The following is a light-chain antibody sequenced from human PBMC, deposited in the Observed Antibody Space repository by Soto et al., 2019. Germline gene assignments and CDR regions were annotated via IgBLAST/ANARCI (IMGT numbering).Light chain of an antibody. CDR2: EVS. J-gene: IGLJ2*01. CDR1: RSDVGGYNY. Sequence: QSVLTQPASVSGSPGQWITISCTGTRSDVGGYNYVSWYQQHPGKAPKLMIYEVSNRPSGVSNRFSGSKSGNTASLTISGLLAEEEADYYCSSSTSRSTPVVFGGGTQLTVL. V-gene: IGLV2-14*01. CDR3: SSSTSRSTPVV.